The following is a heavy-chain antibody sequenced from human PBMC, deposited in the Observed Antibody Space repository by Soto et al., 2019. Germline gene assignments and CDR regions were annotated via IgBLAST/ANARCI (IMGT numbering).Heavy chain of an antibody. V-gene: IGHV4-61*08. D-gene: IGHD4-17*01. Sequence: SETLSLTCTVSGGSISSGDYYWSWIRQPPGKGLEWIGYIYYSGSTNYNPSLKSRVTISVDTSKNQFSLKLSSVTAADTAVYYCARHGDYGNYYYYGVDVWGQGTTVTVSS. CDR3: ARHGDYGNYYYYGVDV. CDR2: IYYSGST. CDR1: GGSISSGDYY. J-gene: IGHJ6*02.